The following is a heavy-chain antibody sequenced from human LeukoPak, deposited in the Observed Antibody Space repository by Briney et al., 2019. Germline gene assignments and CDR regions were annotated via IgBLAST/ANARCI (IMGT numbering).Heavy chain of an antibody. J-gene: IGHJ4*02. CDR3: AKAHPGFDY. V-gene: IGHV3-21*01. Sequence: GGSLRLSCAASGFTFTRYTMNWVRQAPGKGLEWVSSIGSSSTFIYYADSVKGSFTISRDNAKNSLFLQMNSLRADDTAVYYCAKAHPGFDYWGQGTLVTVSS. CDR2: IGSSSTFI. CDR1: GFTFTRYT.